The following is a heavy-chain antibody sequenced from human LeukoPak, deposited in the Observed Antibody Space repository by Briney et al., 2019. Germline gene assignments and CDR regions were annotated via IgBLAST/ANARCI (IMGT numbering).Heavy chain of an antibody. CDR3: ARDDRVGAFDI. CDR1: GGSISSGSYY. V-gene: IGHV4-61*02. D-gene: IGHD3-22*01. CDR2: IYTSGST. J-gene: IGHJ3*02. Sequence: SQTLSLTCTVSGGSISSGSYYWSWIRQPAGKGLKWIGRIYTSGSTNYNPSLKSRVTISVDTSKNQFSLKLSSVTAADTAVYYCARDDRVGAFDIWGQGTMVTVSS.